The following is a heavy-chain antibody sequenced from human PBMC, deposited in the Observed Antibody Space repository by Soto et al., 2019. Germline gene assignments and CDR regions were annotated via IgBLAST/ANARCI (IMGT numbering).Heavy chain of an antibody. J-gene: IGHJ5*02. CDR2: IYSGGST. CDR3: ARIVTTWMENWFDP. CDR1: GFTVSSNY. D-gene: IGHD4-4*01. Sequence: EVQLVESGGGLVQPGGSLRLSCAASGFTVSSNYMSWVRQAPGKGLEWVSVIYSGGSTYYADSVKGRFTISRDNSKNTLYLQMNSLRAEDTAVYYCARIVTTWMENWFDPWGQGTLVTVSS. V-gene: IGHV3-66*01.